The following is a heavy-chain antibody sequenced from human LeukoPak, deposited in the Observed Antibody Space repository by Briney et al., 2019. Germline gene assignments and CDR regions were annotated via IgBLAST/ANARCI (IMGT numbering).Heavy chain of an antibody. CDR2: ISHDGSDK. CDR3: AREGVQTTVDAFDI. V-gene: IGHV3-30*04. D-gene: IGHD4-17*01. Sequence: GGSLRLSCAASGFTLKIYPMHWVRQPRGKGLEWLSVISHDGSDKTNADSVKGRFIISRDNSKNTIYLQLNSLRPEDTAMYYCAREGVQTTVDAFDIWGLGTMVIVSS. J-gene: IGHJ3*02. CDR1: GFTLKIYP.